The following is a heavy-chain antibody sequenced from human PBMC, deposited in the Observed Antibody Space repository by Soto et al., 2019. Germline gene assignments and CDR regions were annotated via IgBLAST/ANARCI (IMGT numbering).Heavy chain of an antibody. J-gene: IGHJ4*02. CDR3: ARADSSGAQGVY. CDR2: ISYDGSNK. CDR1: GFTFSSYA. Sequence: PGGSLRLSCAASGFTFSSYAMHWVRQAPGKGLEWVAVISYDGSNKYYADSVKGRFTISRDNSKNTLYLQMNSLRAEDTAVYYCARADSSGAQGVYWGQGTLVTVS. V-gene: IGHV3-30-3*01. D-gene: IGHD6-19*01.